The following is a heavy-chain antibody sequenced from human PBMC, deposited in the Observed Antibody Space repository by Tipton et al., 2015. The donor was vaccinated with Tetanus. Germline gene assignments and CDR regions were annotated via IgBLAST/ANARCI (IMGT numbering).Heavy chain of an antibody. D-gene: IGHD3-10*01. CDR2: IYYNGST. CDR1: SGSISYYY. V-gene: IGHV4-59*01. J-gene: IGHJ4*02. CDR3: ARDPYYNGGGYFDY. Sequence: TLSLTCSVSSGSISYYYWSWIRQSPGKGLEWIGHIYYNGSTKYNPSLKSRVTILVDKSKNQLSLKLRSVTAADTAVYFCARDPYYNGGGYFDYWGQGTLVTVSS.